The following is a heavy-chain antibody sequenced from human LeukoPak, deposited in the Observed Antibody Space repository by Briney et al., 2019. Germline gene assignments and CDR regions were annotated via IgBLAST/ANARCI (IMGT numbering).Heavy chain of an antibody. Sequence: SVKVSCKASGGAFSNYAITWVRQAPGQGLEWMGGIIPLLNTPNYAQKFQGRVTITSDESTSTAYMELNSLTSDDTAVYYCARDWSELLPLFFWGQGTLVTVSS. J-gene: IGHJ4*02. CDR1: GGAFSNYA. D-gene: IGHD6-6*01. V-gene: IGHV1-69*01. CDR3: ARDWSELLPLFF. CDR2: IIPLLNTP.